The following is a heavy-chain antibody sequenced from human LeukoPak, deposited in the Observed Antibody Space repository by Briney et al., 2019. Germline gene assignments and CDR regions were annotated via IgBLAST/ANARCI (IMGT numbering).Heavy chain of an antibody. V-gene: IGHV3-15*01. CDR2: IKSKPDGGTT. CDR1: GFTFSNAW. CDR3: TTVSRVGWLEDDY. D-gene: IGHD6-19*01. J-gene: IGHJ4*02. Sequence: KPGGSLSLSCAASGFTFSNAWMTGVRGSPGRGREWVGRIKSKPDGGTTDYAAHVKGKFIISRNDSKNTVNLQMNSLKIEDTAVYYCTTVSRVGWLEDDYWGQGTLVTVSS.